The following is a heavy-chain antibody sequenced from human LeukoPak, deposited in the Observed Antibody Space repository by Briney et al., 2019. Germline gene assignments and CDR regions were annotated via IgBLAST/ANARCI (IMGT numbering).Heavy chain of an antibody. J-gene: IGHJ3*02. V-gene: IGHV3-48*02. CDR2: IGSGSDSI. Sequence: GGSLRLSCAASGFTFSSYAMSWVRQAPGKGLEWVSYIGSGSDSIHYADSVRGRFTISRDNAKNSLYLQMNSLRDEDTAVYYCARDQNGAFDIWGQGTMVTVSS. D-gene: IGHD1-1*01. CDR1: GFTFSSYA. CDR3: ARDQNGAFDI.